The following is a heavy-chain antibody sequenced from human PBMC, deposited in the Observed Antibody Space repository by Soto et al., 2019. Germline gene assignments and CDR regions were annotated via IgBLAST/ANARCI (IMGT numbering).Heavy chain of an antibody. Sequence: PVGSLRLSCAASGFTFSSYGMHWVRQAPGKGLEWVAVISYDGSNKYYADSVKGRFTISRDNSKNTLYLQMNSLRAEDTAVYYCAKGASYYDFWSGYSGPAYYYYGMDVWGQGTTVTVS. V-gene: IGHV3-30*18. CDR3: AKGASYYDFWSGYSGPAYYYYGMDV. CDR2: ISYDGSNK. D-gene: IGHD3-3*01. CDR1: GFTFSSYG. J-gene: IGHJ6*02.